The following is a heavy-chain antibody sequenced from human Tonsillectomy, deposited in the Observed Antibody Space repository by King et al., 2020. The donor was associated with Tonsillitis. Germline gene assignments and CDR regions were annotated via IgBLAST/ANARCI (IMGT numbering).Heavy chain of an antibody. CDR3: ARAEVDTAMY. Sequence: VQLVESGAEVKKPGASVKVSCKASGYTFTGYYMHWVRQAPGQGLEWMGWMNPNSGGTNYAQKFQGRGTMTRETSISTAYMEMSRLRSDDTAVYYCARAEVDTAMYWGQGTLVTVSS. CDR2: MNPNSGGT. J-gene: IGHJ4*02. V-gene: IGHV1-2*02. D-gene: IGHD5-18*01. CDR1: GYTFTGYY.